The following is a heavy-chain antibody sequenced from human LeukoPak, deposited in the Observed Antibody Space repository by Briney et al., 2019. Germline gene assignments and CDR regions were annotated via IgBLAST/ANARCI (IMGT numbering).Heavy chain of an antibody. D-gene: IGHD7-27*01. CDR2: IYTSGST. Sequence: SETLSLTCAVSGYSISSGYYWSWIRQPAGKGLEWIGRIYTSGSTNYNPSLKSRVTMSVDTSNNQFSLKLSSVTAADTAVYYCGRTHWGLHDAFDIWGQGTMVTVSS. CDR1: GYSISSGYY. J-gene: IGHJ3*02. V-gene: IGHV4-4*07. CDR3: GRTHWGLHDAFDI.